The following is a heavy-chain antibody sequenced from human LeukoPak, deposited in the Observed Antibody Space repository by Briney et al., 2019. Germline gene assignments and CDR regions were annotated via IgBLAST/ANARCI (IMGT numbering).Heavy chain of an antibody. D-gene: IGHD3-16*01. CDR2: IYSSGNT. J-gene: IGHJ4*02. CDR1: GGSISSYY. Sequence: SETLSLTCTVSGGSISSYYWSWIRQPPGKGLEWIGYIYSSGNTDYNPSLKSRVTISIDTSKSQFSLKLSSVTAADTAIYYCARDPSTFYFDYWGQGALVTVSS. V-gene: IGHV4-59*01. CDR3: ARDPSTFYFDY.